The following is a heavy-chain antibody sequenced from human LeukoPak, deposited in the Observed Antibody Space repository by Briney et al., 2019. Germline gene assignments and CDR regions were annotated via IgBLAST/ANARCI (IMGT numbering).Heavy chain of an antibody. Sequence: PGGSLRLSCAASGLTFSSYAMSWVRQAPGKGLEWVSAISGSGGSTYYADSVKGRFTISRDNSKNTLYLQMNSLRAEDTAVYYCAKLPSAHYYDSSGSDYFDYWGQGTLVTVSS. V-gene: IGHV3-23*01. D-gene: IGHD3-22*01. J-gene: IGHJ4*02. CDR3: AKLPSAHYYDSSGSDYFDY. CDR1: GLTFSSYA. CDR2: ISGSGGST.